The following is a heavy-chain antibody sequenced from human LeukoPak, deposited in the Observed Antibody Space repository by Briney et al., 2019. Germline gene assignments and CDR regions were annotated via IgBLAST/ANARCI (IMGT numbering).Heavy chain of an antibody. CDR1: GSTFSSYG. V-gene: IGHV3-23*01. J-gene: IGHJ4*02. CDR2: ISGSGGST. D-gene: IGHD3-9*01. CDR3: AKAKSGYFDWFQAFDY. Sequence: GGTLRLSCAASGSTFSSYGMSWVRQAPGKGLEWVSAISGSGGSTYYADSVKGRFTISRDNSKNTLYLQMNSLRAEDTAVYYCAKAKSGYFDWFQAFDYWGQGTLVTVSS.